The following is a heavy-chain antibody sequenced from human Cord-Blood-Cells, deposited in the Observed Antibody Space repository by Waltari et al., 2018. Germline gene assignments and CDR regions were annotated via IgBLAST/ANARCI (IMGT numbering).Heavy chain of an antibody. V-gene: IGHV1-69*01. Sequence: QVRLVQSGAEVKKPGSSVKVSCKASGGTFSSYAISWVRQAPGQGREWTGGIIPIFGTANYEQKFQGRVTITADESTSTAYMELSSLRSEDTAVYYCASGSGYDLGTYYYYYGMDVWGQGTTVTVSS. J-gene: IGHJ6*02. CDR2: IIPIFGTA. D-gene: IGHD5-12*01. CDR3: ASGSGYDLGTYYYYYGMDV. CDR1: GGTFSSYA.